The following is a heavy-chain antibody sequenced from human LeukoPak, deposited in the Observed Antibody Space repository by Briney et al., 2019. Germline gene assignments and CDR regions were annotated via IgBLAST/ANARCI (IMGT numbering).Heavy chain of an antibody. J-gene: IGHJ4*02. Sequence: ASVKVSCKASGYTFTGYYMHWVRQAPGQGLEWMGIINPSGGSTSYAQKFQGRVAMTRDTPTSTVHMELSSLRSEDTAVYYCARAAYYYDSSGYYYLDYWGQGTLVTVSS. CDR1: GYTFTGYY. D-gene: IGHD3-22*01. CDR2: INPSGGST. V-gene: IGHV1-46*01. CDR3: ARAAYYYDSSGYYYLDY.